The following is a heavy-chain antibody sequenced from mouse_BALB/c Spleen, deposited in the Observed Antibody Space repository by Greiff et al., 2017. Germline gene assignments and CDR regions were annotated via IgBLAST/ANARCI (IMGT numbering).Heavy chain of an antibody. CDR2: ISSGSSTI. V-gene: IGHV5-17*02. Sequence: EVHLVESGGGLVQPGGSRKLSCAASGFTFSSFGMHWVRQAPEKGLEWVAYISSGSSTIYYADTVKGRFTISRDNPKNTLFLQMTSLRSEDTAMYYCARSGNYYYFDYWGQGTTLTVSS. CDR3: ARSGNYYYFDY. J-gene: IGHJ2*01. D-gene: IGHD2-1*01. CDR1: GFTFSSFG.